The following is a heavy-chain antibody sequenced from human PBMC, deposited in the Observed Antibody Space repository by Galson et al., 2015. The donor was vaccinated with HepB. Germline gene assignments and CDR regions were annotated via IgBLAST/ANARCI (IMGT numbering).Heavy chain of an antibody. Sequence: SCAASGFTFSSYSMNWVRQAPGKGLEWVSSISSSSSYIYYADSVKGRFTISRDNAKNSLYLQMNSLRAEDTAVYYCARGDYDFWSGYYSHSGVDYWGQGTLVTVSS. D-gene: IGHD3-3*01. J-gene: IGHJ4*02. CDR1: GFTFSSYS. V-gene: IGHV3-21*01. CDR2: ISSSSSYI. CDR3: ARGDYDFWSGYYSHSGVDY.